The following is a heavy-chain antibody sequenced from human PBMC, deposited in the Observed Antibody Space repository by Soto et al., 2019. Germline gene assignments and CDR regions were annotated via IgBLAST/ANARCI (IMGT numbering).Heavy chain of an antibody. CDR1: GFTFSSYS. D-gene: IGHD4-17*01. CDR3: ARDIDVTTGPDFDY. V-gene: IGHV3-21*01. CDR2: ISSSSSYI. Sequence: GGSLRLSCAASGFTFSSYSMNWVRQAPGKGLEWVSSISSSSSYIYYADSVKGRFTISRDNAKNSLYLQMNSLRAEDTAVYYCARDIDVTTGPDFDYWGQGTLVTVSS. J-gene: IGHJ4*02.